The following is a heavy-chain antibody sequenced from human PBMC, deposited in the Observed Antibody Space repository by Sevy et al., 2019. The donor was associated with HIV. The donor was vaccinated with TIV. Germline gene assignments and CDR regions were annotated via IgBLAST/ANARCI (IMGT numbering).Heavy chain of an antibody. CDR3: ARGEWGGVNY. J-gene: IGHJ4*02. V-gene: IGHV3-48*03. CDR1: GFTFNTYE. CDR2: ISSSGSTI. D-gene: IGHD3-16*01. Sequence: GGSLILSCAASGFTFNTYEMNRVRQAPGKGLEWVSYISSSGSTIYYADSVKGRFTISRDNAKNSLYLQMNSLRAEDTAVYYCARGEWGGVNYWGQGTLVTVSS.